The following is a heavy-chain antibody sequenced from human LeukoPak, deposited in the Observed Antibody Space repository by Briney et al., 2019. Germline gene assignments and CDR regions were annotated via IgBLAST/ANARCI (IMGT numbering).Heavy chain of an antibody. V-gene: IGHV1-69*13. CDR2: IIPIFGTA. D-gene: IGHD3-22*01. J-gene: IGHJ6*02. CDR1: GGTFSSYA. Sequence: SVKVSCKASGGTFSSYAISWVRQAPGQGLEWMGGIIPIFGTANYAQKFQGRVTITADESTSTAYMELSSLRSEDTAVYYCARDSGYNYYDSSAHPENYGMDVWGQGTTVTVSS. CDR3: ARDSGYNYYDSSAHPENYGMDV.